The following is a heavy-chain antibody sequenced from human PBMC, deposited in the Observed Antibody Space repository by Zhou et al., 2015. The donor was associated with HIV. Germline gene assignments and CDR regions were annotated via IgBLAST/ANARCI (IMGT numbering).Heavy chain of an antibody. Sequence: EEHLAESGGGLVRPGYSLRLSCVASGFTFSTYAMSWVRQAPGKGLEWISTISDTGDNTKYADSVKGRFSISRDNSKNTLYLQMSSLRAEDTAVYYCAKKLFSGFGFYFDYWGQGTPVIVSS. V-gene: IGHV3-23*04. D-gene: IGHD3-10*01. CDR3: AKKLFSGFGFYFDY. CDR1: GFTFSTYA. J-gene: IGHJ4*02. CDR2: ISDTGDNT.